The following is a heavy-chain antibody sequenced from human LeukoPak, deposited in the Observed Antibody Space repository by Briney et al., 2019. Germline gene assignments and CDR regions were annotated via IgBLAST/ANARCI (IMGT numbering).Heavy chain of an antibody. D-gene: IGHD3-3*01. CDR3: ARSITIFGVVTYYFDY. Sequence: ASVKVSCKASGYTLTGYYMHWVRQAPGQGLEWMGWINPNSGGTNYAQKFQGRVTMTRDTSISTAYMELSRLRSDDTAVYYCARSITIFGVVTYYFDYWGQGTLVTVSS. J-gene: IGHJ4*02. V-gene: IGHV1-2*02. CDR1: GYTLTGYY. CDR2: INPNSGGT.